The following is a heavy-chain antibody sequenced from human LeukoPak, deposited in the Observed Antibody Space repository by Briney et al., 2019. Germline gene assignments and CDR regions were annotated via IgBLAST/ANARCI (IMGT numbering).Heavy chain of an antibody. CDR3: AKRSGRSGFFDY. D-gene: IGHD3-10*01. Sequence: GGSLRLSCAASGFNYSSYTMNWVRQAPGMGLEWLSYISASRGITYYADSVKGRFTISRDNSKNTLYLQMNSLRAEDTAVYYCAKRSGRSGFFDYWGQGTLVTVSS. J-gene: IGHJ4*02. CDR2: ISASRGIT. V-gene: IGHV3-23*01. CDR1: GFNYSSYT.